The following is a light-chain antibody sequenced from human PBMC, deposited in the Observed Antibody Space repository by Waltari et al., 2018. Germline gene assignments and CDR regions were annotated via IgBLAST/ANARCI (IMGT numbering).Light chain of an antibody. V-gene: IGKV3-15*01. CDR1: QSVSSN. CDR2: GAS. Sequence: EIVMTQSPATLSVSPGERATLSCRASQSVSSNLAWYQQKPGQAPRLLIYGASTMATGIPARFSGSGSGTEFTLTISSLQSEDFAVYYCQQYNNWPRSITFGQGTRLEIK. CDR3: QQYNNWPRSIT. J-gene: IGKJ5*01.